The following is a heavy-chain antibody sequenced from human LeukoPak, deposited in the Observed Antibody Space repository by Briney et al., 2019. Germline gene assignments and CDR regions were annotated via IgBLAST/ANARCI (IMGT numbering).Heavy chain of an antibody. V-gene: IGHV3-23*01. J-gene: IGHJ4*02. CDR1: GFTFNDYA. CDR3: AKNQWELTD. CDR2: ISDTGAGT. D-gene: IGHD1-26*01. Sequence: GGSLRLSCAASGFTFNDYARTWARQAPGKGLEWVSSISDTGAGTYYADTVKGRFTISRDNSKNTLFLQMNSLRAEDTAVYSCAKNQWELTDWGQGTLVTVSS.